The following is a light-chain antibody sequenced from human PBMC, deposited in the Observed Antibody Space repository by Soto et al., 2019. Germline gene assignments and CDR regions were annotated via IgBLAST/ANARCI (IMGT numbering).Light chain of an antibody. CDR2: DAS. J-gene: IGKJ4*01. CDR1: QSVSIN. V-gene: IGKV3-11*01. CDR3: QQRSNWRVT. Sequence: EIVMTQSPATLSVSPGERATLSCRASQSVSINLAWYQQKPGQAPRLLIYDASNRATGIPARFSGSGSGTDFTLTISSLEPEDIAVYYCQQRSNWRVTFGGGTKVDIK.